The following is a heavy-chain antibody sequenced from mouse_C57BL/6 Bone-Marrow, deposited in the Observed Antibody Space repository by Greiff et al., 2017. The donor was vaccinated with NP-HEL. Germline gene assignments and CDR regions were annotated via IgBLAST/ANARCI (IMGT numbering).Heavy chain of an antibody. CDR3: ARKAYYGRSYEFAY. Sequence: QVQLQQPGAELVKPGASVKLSCKASGYTFTTYWMQWVKQRPGQGLEWIGEIDPSDSYTNYNQKFKGKATLTVDTSSSTANMQLSGLTSEDSAIYYCARKAYYGRSYEFAYWGQGTLVTVSA. CDR1: GYTFTTYW. J-gene: IGHJ3*01. V-gene: IGHV1-50*01. CDR2: IDPSDSYT. D-gene: IGHD1-1*01.